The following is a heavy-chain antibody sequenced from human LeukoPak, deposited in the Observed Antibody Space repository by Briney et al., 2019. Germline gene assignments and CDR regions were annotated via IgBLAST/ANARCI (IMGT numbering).Heavy chain of an antibody. D-gene: IGHD3-22*01. CDR1: GYTFTSYY. J-gene: IGHJ4*02. V-gene: IGHV1-46*01. CDR2: INPSGDST. Sequence: APVKVSCKASGYTFTSYYMHWVRQAPGQGLEWMGIINPSGDSTRYAQKFQGRVTMTRDTSTSTVYMELSSLRSEDTAVYYCARDGNYYDSSGYYYFDYWGQGTLVTVSS. CDR3: ARDGNYYDSSGYYYFDY.